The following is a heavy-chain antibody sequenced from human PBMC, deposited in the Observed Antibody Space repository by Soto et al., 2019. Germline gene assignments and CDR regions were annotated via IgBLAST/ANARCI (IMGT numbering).Heavy chain of an antibody. D-gene: IGHD4-17*01. Sequence: GGSLRLSCAASGFTFSNAWMSWVRQAPGKGLEWVGRIKSKTDGGTTDYAAPVKGRFTISRDDSKNTLYLQMNSLKTEDTAVYYCTTDRPSFPQTTPHDYWGQGTLVTVSS. CDR2: IKSKTDGGTT. J-gene: IGHJ4*02. CDR1: GFTFSNAW. CDR3: TTDRPSFPQTTPHDY. V-gene: IGHV3-15*01.